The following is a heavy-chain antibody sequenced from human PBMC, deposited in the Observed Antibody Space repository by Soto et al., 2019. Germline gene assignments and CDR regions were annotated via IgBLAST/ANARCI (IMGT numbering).Heavy chain of an antibody. Sequence: EVQLVESGRGLVKPGGSLRLSCAASGYAFGSYSMNWVRQAPGKGLEWVSSISSSSSYIYYADSVKGRFTISRDNAKNSLYLPMNSLRAEDTAVYYCARDQPGYSYGYGLGYWGQGTLVTVSS. CDR1: GYAFGSYS. J-gene: IGHJ4*02. D-gene: IGHD5-18*01. CDR3: ARDQPGYSYGYGLGY. V-gene: IGHV3-21*01. CDR2: ISSSSSYI.